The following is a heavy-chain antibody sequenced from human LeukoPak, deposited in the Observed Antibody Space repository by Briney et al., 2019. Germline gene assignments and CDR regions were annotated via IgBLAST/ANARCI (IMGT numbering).Heavy chain of an antibody. V-gene: IGHV3-48*01. Sequence: QPGGSLRLSCAASGFILNNYYMNWVRQAPGKGLEWVSYISSASGIIYYADSVKGRFTISRDNAKNALYLQMNSLRADDTAVYYCARTDGFDIWGQGTMVTVS. J-gene: IGHJ3*02. CDR1: GFILNNYY. CDR3: ARTDGFDI. CDR2: ISSASGII.